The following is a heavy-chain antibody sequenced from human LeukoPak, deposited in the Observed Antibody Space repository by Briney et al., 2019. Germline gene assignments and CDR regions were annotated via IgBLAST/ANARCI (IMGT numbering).Heavy chain of an antibody. CDR2: IKSKTDGGTT. V-gene: IGHV3-15*01. Sequence: GGSLRLSCAASGFTFSNAWMSWVRQAPGKGLEWVGRIKSKTDGGTTDYAAPVKGRFTISRDDSKNTLYLQMSSLKTEDTAVYYCTTVPPLYIVRTKGQEDYWGQGTLVTVSS. CDR1: GFTFSNAW. J-gene: IGHJ4*02. D-gene: IGHD1-14*01. CDR3: TTVPPLYIVRTKGQEDY.